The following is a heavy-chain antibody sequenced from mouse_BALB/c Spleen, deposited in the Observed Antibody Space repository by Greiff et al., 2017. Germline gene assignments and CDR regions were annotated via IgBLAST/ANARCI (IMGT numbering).Heavy chain of an antibody. D-gene: IGHD1-1*01. CDR3: ASGHYYGSRNRYFDV. CDR1: GYAFTNYW. V-gene: IGHV1-63*01. CDR2: IYPGSGNT. J-gene: IGHJ1*01. Sequence: QVQLQQSGAELVRPGTSVKISCKASGYAFTNYWLGWVKQRPGHGLEWIGDIYPGSGNTYYNEKFKGKATLTADKSSSTAYMQRSSLTSEDSAVYFCASGHYYGSRNRYFDVWGAGTTVTVSS.